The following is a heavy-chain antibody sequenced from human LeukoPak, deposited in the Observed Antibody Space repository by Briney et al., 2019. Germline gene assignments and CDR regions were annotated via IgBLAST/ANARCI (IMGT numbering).Heavy chain of an antibody. Sequence: GGSLRLSCTASGFTFSAYAMMWVRQAPGKGPEWVSAIRGGGGSAFYADSVKGRYTISRDNAKYTLFLQMNSLRAEDTAVYYCARDPNGDYIGAFDMWGPGTMVTVSS. J-gene: IGHJ3*02. D-gene: IGHD4-17*01. V-gene: IGHV3-23*01. CDR1: GFTFSAYA. CDR3: ARDPNGDYIGAFDM. CDR2: IRGGGGSA.